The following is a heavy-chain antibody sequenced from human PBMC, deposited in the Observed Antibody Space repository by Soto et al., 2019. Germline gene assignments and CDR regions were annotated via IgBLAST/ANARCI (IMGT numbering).Heavy chain of an antibody. J-gene: IGHJ4*02. CDR2: IYYSGST. CDR3: ARLSPIVVVTYFDY. D-gene: IGHD2-21*02. V-gene: IGHV4-39*01. CDR1: GGSISSSSYY. Sequence: SETLSLTCTVSGGSISSSSYYWGWIRQPPGKGLEWIGSIYYSGSTYYNPSLKSRVTISVDTSKNQFSLKLSSVTAADTAVYYCARLSPIVVVTYFDYWGQGTLVTVSS.